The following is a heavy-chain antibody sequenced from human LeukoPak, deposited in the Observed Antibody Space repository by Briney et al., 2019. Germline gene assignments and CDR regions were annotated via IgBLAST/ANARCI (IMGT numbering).Heavy chain of an antibody. J-gene: IGHJ4*02. Sequence: GGYLRLSCAASGFTVSANFMTWVRQAPGKGLEWVSVIQTDGTTYYADSVKGRFNIFIDSSKNTLYLQMSSLRAEDTAVYYCARHDYGGSWGQGTLVTVSS. V-gene: IGHV3-53*01. CDR2: IQTDGTT. CDR3: ARHDYGGS. CDR1: GFTVSANF.